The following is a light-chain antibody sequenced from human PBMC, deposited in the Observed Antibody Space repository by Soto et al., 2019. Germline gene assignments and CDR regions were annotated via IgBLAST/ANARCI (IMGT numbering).Light chain of an antibody. CDR2: EVT. CDR1: SSDVGAYNY. Sequence: QSALTQPPSASGSPGQSVTISCTGTSSDVGAYNYVSWYQQHAGKAPKLVIYEVTKRPSGVPARFSGSKSANTASLTVSGLQAEDEADYYCSSFASSNTWEFGGGTKLTVL. CDR3: SSFASSNTWE. V-gene: IGLV2-8*01. J-gene: IGLJ3*02.